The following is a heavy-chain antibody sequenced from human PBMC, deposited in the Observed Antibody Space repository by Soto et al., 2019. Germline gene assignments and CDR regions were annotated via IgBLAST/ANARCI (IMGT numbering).Heavy chain of an antibody. V-gene: IGHV3-33*01. D-gene: IGHD3-22*01. J-gene: IGHJ4*02. CDR3: ARDPSLNYYDSSGCFDY. CDR2: IWYDGSNK. CDR1: GFTFSSYG. Sequence: QVQLVESGGGVVQPGRSLRLSCAASGFTFSSYGMHWVRQAPGKGLEWVAVIWYDGSNKYYADSVKGRFTISRDNSKNTLYLQMNSLRAEDTAVYYCARDPSLNYYDSSGCFDYWGQGTLFTVSS.